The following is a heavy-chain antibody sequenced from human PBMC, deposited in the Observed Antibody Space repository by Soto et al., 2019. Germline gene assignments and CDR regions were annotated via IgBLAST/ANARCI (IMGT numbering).Heavy chain of an antibody. Sequence: QVQLQQWGAGLLKPSETLSLTCAVYGGSFSGYYWSWIRQPPGKGLEWIGESNHVGSTNYNPSLKSRVTMSVDPTKNQFSLRLTSVTAADTAVYYCARVLIAGVTTDWGQGTLVIVS. V-gene: IGHV4-34*01. CDR3: ARVLIAGVTTD. CDR2: SNHVGST. CDR1: GGSFSGYY. D-gene: IGHD1-26*01. J-gene: IGHJ4*02.